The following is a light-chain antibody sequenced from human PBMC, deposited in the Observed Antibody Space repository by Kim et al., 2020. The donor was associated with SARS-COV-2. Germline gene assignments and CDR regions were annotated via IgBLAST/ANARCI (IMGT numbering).Light chain of an antibody. J-gene: IGLJ3*02. Sequence: GERGTISGTGSSSNIGAGYDVHWYQQLPGTAPKLLIYGNSNRPSGVPDRFSGSKSGTSASLAITGLQAEDEADYYCQSYDSSLSAVFGGGTQLTVL. CDR3: QSYDSSLSAV. V-gene: IGLV1-40*01. CDR1: SSNIGAGYD. CDR2: GNS.